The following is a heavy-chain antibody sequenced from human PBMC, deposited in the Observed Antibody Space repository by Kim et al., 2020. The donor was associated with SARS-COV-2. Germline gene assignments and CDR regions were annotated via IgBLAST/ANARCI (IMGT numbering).Heavy chain of an antibody. Sequence: DSVKGRFTISRDNAKNSLYLQMNSLRAEDTALYYCAKDADPYGSGSNFDYWGQGTLVTVSS. V-gene: IGHV3-9*01. J-gene: IGHJ4*02. CDR3: AKDADPYGSGSNFDY. D-gene: IGHD3-10*01.